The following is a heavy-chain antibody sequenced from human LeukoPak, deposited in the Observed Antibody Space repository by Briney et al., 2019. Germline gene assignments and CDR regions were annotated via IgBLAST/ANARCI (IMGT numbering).Heavy chain of an antibody. V-gene: IGHV1-69*13. Sequence: GASVTVSCTASGYTFTSYYMHWVRQAPGQGLEWMGGIIPIFGTANYAQKFQGRVTITADESTSTAYMELSSLRSEDTAVYYCARGRSWDYFDYWGQGTLVTVSS. CDR2: IIPIFGTA. CDR3: ARGRSWDYFDY. D-gene: IGHD3-10*01. CDR1: GYTFTSYY. J-gene: IGHJ4*02.